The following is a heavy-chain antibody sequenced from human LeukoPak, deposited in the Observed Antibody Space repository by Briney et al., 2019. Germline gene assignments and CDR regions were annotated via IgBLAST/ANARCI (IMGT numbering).Heavy chain of an antibody. CDR1: GYSFTSYW. D-gene: IGHD6-19*01. J-gene: IGHJ3*02. CDR2: IYPGDSDT. Sequence: GESLKISCKGSGYSFTSYWIGRVRQMPGKGLEWMGIIYPGDSDTRYSPSFQGQVTISDDKSISTAYLQWSSLKASDTAMYYCARELQWLDLDAFDIWGQGTMVTVSS. CDR3: ARELQWLDLDAFDI. V-gene: IGHV5-51*01.